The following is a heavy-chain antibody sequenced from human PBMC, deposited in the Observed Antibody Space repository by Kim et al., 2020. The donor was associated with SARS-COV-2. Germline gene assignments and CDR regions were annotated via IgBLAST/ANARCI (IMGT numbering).Heavy chain of an antibody. V-gene: IGHV3-21*01. D-gene: IGHD1-1*01. Sequence: MYYADSVKDLFTISRDNTNISLYLQMSSLRADETAVYFCARGVRQLWFDHWGQGILVTVSS. J-gene: IGHJ5*02. CDR2: M. CDR3: ARGVRQLWFDH.